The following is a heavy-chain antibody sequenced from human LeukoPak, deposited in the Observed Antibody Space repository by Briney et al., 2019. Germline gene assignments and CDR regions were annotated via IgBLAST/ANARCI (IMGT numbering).Heavy chain of an antibody. J-gene: IGHJ6*03. V-gene: IGHV1-8*01. D-gene: IGHD3-3*01. CDR1: GYTFTSYD. Sequence: GASVKVSCKASGYTFTSYDINWVRQATGQGLEWMGWMNPNSGNTGYAQKFQGRVTMTRNTSISTAYMELSSLRSEDTAVYYCARLAPVTDYDFWSGYYDYYYYYYMDVWGKGTTVTVSS. CDR3: ARLAPVTDYDFWSGYYDYYYYYYMDV. CDR2: MNPNSGNT.